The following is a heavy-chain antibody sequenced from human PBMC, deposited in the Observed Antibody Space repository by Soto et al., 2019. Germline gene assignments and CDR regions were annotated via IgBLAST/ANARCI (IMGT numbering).Heavy chain of an antibody. CDR2: IYYSGST. V-gene: IGHV4-30-4*01. CDR3: PREASYDFWSGASRFDP. D-gene: IGHD3-3*01. CDR1: GGSISSGDYY. J-gene: IGHJ5*02. Sequence: PSETLSLTXTVSGGSISSGDYYWSWIRQPPGKGLEWIGYIYYSGSTYYNPSLKSRVTISVDTSKNQFSLKLSSVTAADTAVYYCPREASYDFWSGASRFDPWGQGTLVTVSS.